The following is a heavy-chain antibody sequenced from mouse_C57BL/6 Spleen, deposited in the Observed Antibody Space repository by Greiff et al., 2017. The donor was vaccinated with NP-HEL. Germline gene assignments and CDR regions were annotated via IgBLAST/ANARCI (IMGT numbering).Heavy chain of an antibody. CDR3: ARRGDSSGYVDY. Sequence: EVQLVESGGGLVQPGGSLKLSCAASGFTFSDYYMYWVRQTPEKRLEWVAYISNGGGSPYYPDTVKGRFTISRDNAKNTLYLQMSRLKSEDTAMYYCARRGDSSGYVDYWGQGTTLTVSS. J-gene: IGHJ2*01. V-gene: IGHV5-12*01. D-gene: IGHD3-2*02. CDR2: ISNGGGSP. CDR1: GFTFSDYY.